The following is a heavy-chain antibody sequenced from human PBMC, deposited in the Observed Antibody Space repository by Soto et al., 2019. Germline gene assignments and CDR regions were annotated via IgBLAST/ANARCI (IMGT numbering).Heavy chain of an antibody. D-gene: IGHD3-10*01. V-gene: IGHV4-31*03. CDR2: IYYSGST. J-gene: IGHJ4*02. CDR1: GGSISSGGYY. CDR3: ARGDITMVRGVIRD. Sequence: TSETLSLTCTVSGGSISSGGYYWRWIRQHPGKGLEWIGYIYYSGSTYYNPSLKSRVTISVDTSKNQFSLKLSSVTAADTAVYYCARGDITMVRGVIRDWGQGTLVTVSS.